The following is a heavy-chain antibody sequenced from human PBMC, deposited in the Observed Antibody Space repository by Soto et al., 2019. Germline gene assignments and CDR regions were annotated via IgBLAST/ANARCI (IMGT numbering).Heavy chain of an antibody. D-gene: IGHD3-22*01. J-gene: IGHJ4*02. CDR1: GGSISSYY. V-gene: IGHV4-59*01. Sequence: SETLSLTCTVSGGSISSYYWSWIRQPPGKGLEWIGYIYYSGSTNYNPSLKSRVTISVDTSKNQFSLKLSSVTAADTAVYYCARQYYYDSTIDYWGQGTLVTVSS. CDR3: ARQYYYDSTIDY. CDR2: IYYSGST.